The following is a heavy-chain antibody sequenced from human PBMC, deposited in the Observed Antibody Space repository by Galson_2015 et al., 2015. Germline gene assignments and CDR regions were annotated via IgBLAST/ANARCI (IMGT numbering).Heavy chain of an antibody. CDR3: AREAAARSFDY. CDR1: GGSISSGGYS. J-gene: IGHJ4*02. CDR2: IYHSGST. D-gene: IGHD6-6*01. V-gene: IGHV4-30-2*01. Sequence: TLSLTCAVSGGSISSGGYSWSWIRQPPGKGLEWIGYIYHSGSTYYNPSLKSRVTISVDRSKNQFSLKLSSVTAADTAVYYCAREAAARSFDYWGQGTLVTVSS.